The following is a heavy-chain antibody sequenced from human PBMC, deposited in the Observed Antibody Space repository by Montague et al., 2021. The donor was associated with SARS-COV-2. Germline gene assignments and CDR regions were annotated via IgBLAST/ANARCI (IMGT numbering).Heavy chain of an antibody. Sequence: SETLSLTSTVSGGSISSYYWSWIRQPPGKGLEWIGYIYYSGSTNYNPSLKSRVTISVDTSKNQSSLKLSSVTAADTAVYYCARGSGWMGNAFDIWGQGTMVTVSS. CDR1: GGSISSYY. CDR2: IYYSGST. V-gene: IGHV4-59*01. CDR3: ARGSGWMGNAFDI. D-gene: IGHD6-19*01. J-gene: IGHJ3*02.